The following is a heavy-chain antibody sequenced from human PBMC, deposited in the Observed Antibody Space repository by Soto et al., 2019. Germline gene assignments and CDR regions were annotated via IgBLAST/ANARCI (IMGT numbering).Heavy chain of an antibody. CDR3: AHAPGIAVTTNWFDP. CDR2: IYWDDDK. D-gene: IGHD6-19*01. V-gene: IGHV2-5*02. CDR1: GLSLSTSEVG. J-gene: IGHJ5*02. Sequence: SGPTLVNPTQTLTLTCTFSGLSLSTSEVGVGWIRQPPGKALQWLALIYWDDDKRYSPSLKSRLTITKDTSKNQVVLTMTNMDPVDTATYYCAHAPGIAVTTNWFDPWGQGILVTVSS.